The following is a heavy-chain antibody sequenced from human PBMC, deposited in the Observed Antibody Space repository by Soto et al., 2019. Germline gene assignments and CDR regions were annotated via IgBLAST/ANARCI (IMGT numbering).Heavy chain of an antibody. V-gene: IGHV3-23*01. Sequence: EVQLLESGGGWVQPGGSLRLSCAASGFTFSSYAMSWVRQGPGKGLEWVSAITGSGGSTYYADSVKGRFTISRDNSKNTVYLQMNSLRAEDTALYYCAKLSRDGSGIRWGQGTLVTVSS. CDR1: GFTFSSYA. J-gene: IGHJ4*02. CDR2: ITGSGGST. D-gene: IGHD3-10*01. CDR3: AKLSRDGSGIR.